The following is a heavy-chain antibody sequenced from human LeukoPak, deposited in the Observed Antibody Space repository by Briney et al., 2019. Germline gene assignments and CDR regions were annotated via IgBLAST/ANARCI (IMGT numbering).Heavy chain of an antibody. CDR1: GYTFTSYG. D-gene: IGHD3-10*01. CDR3: ARDVVTMVRGVMGY. CDR2: ISAYNGNT. V-gene: IGHV1-18*01. Sequence: GASVKVSCKASGYTFTSYGISWVRQAPGQWLEWMGWISAYNGNTNYAQKLQGRVTMTTDTSTSTAYMELRSLRSDDTAVYYCARDVVTMVRGVMGYWGQGTLVTVSS. J-gene: IGHJ4*02.